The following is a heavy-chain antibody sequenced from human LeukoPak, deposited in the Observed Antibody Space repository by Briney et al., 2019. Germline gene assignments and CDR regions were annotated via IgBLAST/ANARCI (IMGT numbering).Heavy chain of an antibody. CDR2: IYTSGST. Sequence: SETPSLTCTVSGGSISSYYWSWIRQPAGKGLEWIGRIYTSGSTNYNPSLKSRATMSVDTSKNQFSLKLSSVTAADTAVYYCARDRGSSWYDAFDIRGQGTMVTVSS. J-gene: IGHJ3*02. D-gene: IGHD6-13*01. CDR1: GGSISSYY. CDR3: ARDRGSSWYDAFDI. V-gene: IGHV4-4*07.